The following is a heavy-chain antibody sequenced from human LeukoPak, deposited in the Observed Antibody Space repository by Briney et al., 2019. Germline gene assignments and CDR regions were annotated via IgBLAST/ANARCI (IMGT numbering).Heavy chain of an antibody. D-gene: IGHD6-19*01. Sequence: SETLSLTCNVSGGSISSYYWSWIQQPPGKRLEWIGYIHYSGSTKYNPPLKSRVSISLDTPKNQFSLRLSPVTAADAAVYYCAGTVAGPNWFDSWGQGTQITVSS. CDR3: AGTVAGPNWFDS. CDR1: GGSISSYY. CDR2: IHYSGST. J-gene: IGHJ5*01. V-gene: IGHV4-59*08.